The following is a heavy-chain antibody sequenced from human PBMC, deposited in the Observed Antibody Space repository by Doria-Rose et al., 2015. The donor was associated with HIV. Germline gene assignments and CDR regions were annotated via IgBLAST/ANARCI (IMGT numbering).Heavy chain of an antibody. Sequence: LVESGGSMVRPGGSLRVSCAASGFTFDDHAMSWVRQAPGKGLEWVSSVSWNGDIAEYADSVKGRFTISRDNAKNFLYLHMTDLKDEDTAFYYCARDSPNGSYADYFDVWGQGTLVTISS. D-gene: IGHD1-26*01. CDR1: GFTFDDHA. CDR3: ARDSPNGSYADYFDV. CDR2: VSWNGDIA. J-gene: IGHJ4*02. V-gene: IGHV3-20*04.